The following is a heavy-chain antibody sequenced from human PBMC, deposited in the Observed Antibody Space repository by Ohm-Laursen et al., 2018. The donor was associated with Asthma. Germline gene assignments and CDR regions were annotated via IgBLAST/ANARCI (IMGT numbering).Heavy chain of an antibody. CDR1: GFTFSIYA. CDR2: ISSDETYK. Sequence: SLRLSCAASGFTFSIYALHWVRQAPGKGLEWVAIISSDETYKNYANSVKGRFTISKDNSKNTLFLQMNSLRPDDTAVYYCARGFYYYDSSGYYYGTPPFGAFDIWGQGTMVTVSS. V-gene: IGHV3-30*04. CDR3: ARGFYYYDSSGYYYGTPPFGAFDI. J-gene: IGHJ3*02. D-gene: IGHD3-22*01.